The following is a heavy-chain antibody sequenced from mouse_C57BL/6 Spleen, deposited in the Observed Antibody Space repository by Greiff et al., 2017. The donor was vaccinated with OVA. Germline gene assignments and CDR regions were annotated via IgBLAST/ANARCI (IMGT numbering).Heavy chain of an antibody. CDR3: AIWYGNYDAMDY. V-gene: IGHV1-74*01. CDR1: GYTFTSYW. CDR2: IHPSDSDT. Sequence: VQLQQPGAELVKPGASVKVSCKASGYTFTSYWMHWVKQRPGQGLEWIGRIHPSDSDTNYNQKFKGKATLTVDKSSSTAYMQLSSLTSEDSAVYYCAIWYGNYDAMDYWGQGTSVTVSS. D-gene: IGHD2-10*02. J-gene: IGHJ4*01.